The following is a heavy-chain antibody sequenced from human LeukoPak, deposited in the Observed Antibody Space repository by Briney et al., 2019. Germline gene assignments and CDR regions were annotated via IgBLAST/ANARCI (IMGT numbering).Heavy chain of an antibody. CDR1: GFTVSSNY. J-gene: IGHJ4*02. CDR3: AKKHDYGDYAHFDY. Sequence: GGSLRLSCAASGFTVSSNYMNWVRQVPGKGLEWVSVIYRGGSTYYADSVKGRFTISRDNSKNTLYLQMNSLRAEDTAVYYCAKKHDYGDYAHFDYWGQGTLVTVSS. V-gene: IGHV3-66*01. D-gene: IGHD4-17*01. CDR2: IYRGGST.